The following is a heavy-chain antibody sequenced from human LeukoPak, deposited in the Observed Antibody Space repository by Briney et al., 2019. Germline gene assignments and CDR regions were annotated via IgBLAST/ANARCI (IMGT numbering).Heavy chain of an antibody. Sequence: GGSLRLSCAGSGFTFSNHQMNWVRRAPGKGLEWVAKINQDGGERHYVDSVKGRFTISRDNAKNSLYLQMNSLRVEDTAMYYCARWNYDSGRWVLDYWGQGTLVTVSA. CDR2: INQDGGER. CDR1: GFTFSNHQ. D-gene: IGHD3-10*01. V-gene: IGHV3-7*05. J-gene: IGHJ4*02. CDR3: ARWNYDSGRWVLDY.